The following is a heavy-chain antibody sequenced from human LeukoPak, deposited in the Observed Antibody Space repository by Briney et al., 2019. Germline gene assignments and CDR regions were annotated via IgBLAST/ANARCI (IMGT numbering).Heavy chain of an antibody. CDR1: GFTFSSYS. CDR3: ARDRKIRAVAGSGFDY. J-gene: IGHJ4*02. V-gene: IGHV3-21*01. CDR2: ISSSSSYI. D-gene: IGHD6-19*01. Sequence: GGSLRLSCAASGFTFSSYSMNWVRQAPGKGLEWVSSISSSSSYIYYADSVKGRFTISRDNAKNSLYLQMNSLRAEDTAVYYCARDRKIRAVAGSGFDYWGQGTLVTVSS.